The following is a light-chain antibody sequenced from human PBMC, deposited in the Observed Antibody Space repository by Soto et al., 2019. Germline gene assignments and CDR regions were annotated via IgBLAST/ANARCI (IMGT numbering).Light chain of an antibody. CDR1: RSIITN. Sequence: EIVMTQSPATLLVSPGERVTLSCRASRSIITNLAWYQHKPGQAPRLLIYGASTRAAGIPARFTGSGSGTESPLTISSLQSEDFAFYYCQQYTDWPLPTFGGGTRVEIK. CDR2: GAS. J-gene: IGKJ4*01. V-gene: IGKV3-15*01. CDR3: QQYTDWPLPT.